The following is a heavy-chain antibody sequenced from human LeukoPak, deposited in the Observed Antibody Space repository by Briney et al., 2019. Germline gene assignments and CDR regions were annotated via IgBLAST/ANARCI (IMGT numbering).Heavy chain of an antibody. CDR3: AKDRRELLYYFDY. D-gene: IGHD1-26*01. CDR1: GFTFSSCG. J-gene: IGHJ4*02. Sequence: PGGFLRLSCAASGFTFSSCGMHWVRQAPGKGLEWVAVISYDGSNKYYADSVKGRFTISRDNSKNTLYLQMNSLRAEDTAVYYCAKDRRELLYYFDYWGQGTLVTVSS. CDR2: ISYDGSNK. V-gene: IGHV3-30*18.